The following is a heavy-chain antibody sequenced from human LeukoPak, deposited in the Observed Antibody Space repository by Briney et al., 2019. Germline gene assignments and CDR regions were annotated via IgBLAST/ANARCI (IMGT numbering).Heavy chain of an antibody. V-gene: IGHV4-34*01. J-gene: IGHJ3*02. Sequence: PSETLSLTCAVYGGSFSGYYWSWIRQPPGKGREWIGEINHSGSTNYNPSLKSRVTISVDTSKNQFSLRLSSVTAADTAVYYCARGGYSYGFKAFDIWGQGTKVTVSS. CDR2: INHSGST. CDR3: ARGGYSYGFKAFDI. D-gene: IGHD5-18*01. CDR1: GGSFSGYY.